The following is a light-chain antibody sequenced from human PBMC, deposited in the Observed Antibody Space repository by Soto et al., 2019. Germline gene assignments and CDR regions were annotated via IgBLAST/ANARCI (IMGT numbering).Light chain of an antibody. Sequence: IVLTQSPATLSLSPGERATLSCGASQSVSSYLAWYQQKPGLAPRLVIYDSSIRATGIPDRFSGSGSGTVFTHTISRLEPENFAVYFCQQYGNSPQIPFGQGTRL. J-gene: IGKJ5*01. V-gene: IGKV3D-20*01. CDR1: QSVSSY. CDR2: DSS. CDR3: QQYGNSPQIP.